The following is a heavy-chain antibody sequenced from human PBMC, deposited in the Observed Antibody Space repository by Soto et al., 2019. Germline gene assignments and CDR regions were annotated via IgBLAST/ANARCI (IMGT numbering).Heavy chain of an antibody. V-gene: IGHV4-39*07. CDR3: ARGATGIAARSFDY. CDR2: IYSTVST. Sequence: PSETLSLTCSVSSGSISSSLYYWGWIRQPPGKGLEWIGTIYSTVSTHYNPSLKSRVTISVDTSKNQFSLKLSSVTAADTAVYYCARGATGIAARSFDYWGQGTLVTVSS. CDR1: SGSISSSLYY. J-gene: IGHJ4*02. D-gene: IGHD6-6*01.